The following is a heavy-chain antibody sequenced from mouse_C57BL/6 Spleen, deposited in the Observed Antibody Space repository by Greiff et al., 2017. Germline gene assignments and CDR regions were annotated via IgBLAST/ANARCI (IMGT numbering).Heavy chain of an antibody. CDR3: ASYYDSSSYGYFEV. V-gene: IGHV1-52*01. CDR2: IDPSDSET. J-gene: IGHJ1*03. D-gene: IGHD1-1*01. Sequence: QVQLQQPGAELVRPGSSVKLSCKASGYTFTSYWMHWVKQRPIQGLEWIGNIDPSDSETHYNQKFKDKATLTVDKSSSTAYMQLSSLTSEDSAVYYCASYYDSSSYGYFEVWGTGTTVTVSS. CDR1: GYTFTSYW.